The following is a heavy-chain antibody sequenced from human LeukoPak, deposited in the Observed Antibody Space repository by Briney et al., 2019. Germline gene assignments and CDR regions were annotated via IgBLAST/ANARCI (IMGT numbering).Heavy chain of an antibody. D-gene: IGHD3-3*01. CDR1: GFSFNNYW. V-gene: IGHV3-7*01. Sequence: PEGSLRLSCAASGFSFNNYWMTWVRQAPGRGLEWVANIKPDGSETYYMGSVKGRFTIFRDNAQNSLYLQMFLLRAEDTAVYYCAREDYNFWSDLGRYYMDVWGKGTTVTVSS. J-gene: IGHJ6*03. CDR3: AREDYNFWSDLGRYYMDV. CDR2: IKPDGSET.